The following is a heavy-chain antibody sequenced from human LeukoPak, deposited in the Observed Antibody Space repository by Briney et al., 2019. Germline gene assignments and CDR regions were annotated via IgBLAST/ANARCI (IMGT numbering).Heavy chain of an antibody. J-gene: IGHJ4*02. CDR1: GGSVSSGSYY. CDR3: ARVWGPYRFVDY. Sequence: SETLSLTCTVSGGSVSSGSYYWSYYSGSTNYDPSLKSRVTISVDTSKNQFSLKLSSVTAADTAVYYCARVWGPYRFVDYWGQGTLVTVSS. V-gene: IGHV4-61*01. D-gene: IGHD7-27*01. CDR2: YSGST.